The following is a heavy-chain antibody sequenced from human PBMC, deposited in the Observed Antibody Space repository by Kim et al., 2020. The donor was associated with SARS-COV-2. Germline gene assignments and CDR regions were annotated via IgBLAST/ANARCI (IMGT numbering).Heavy chain of an antibody. Sequence: GGSLRLSCAASGFTFDDYTMHWVRQAPGKGLEWVSLISWDGGSTYYADSVKGRFTISRDNSKNSLYLQMNSLRTEDTALYYCAKDKYYGSGSYLDYWGQGTLVTVSS. CDR2: ISWDGGST. J-gene: IGHJ4*02. D-gene: IGHD3-10*01. CDR3: AKDKYYGSGSYLDY. CDR1: GFTFDDYT. V-gene: IGHV3-43*01.